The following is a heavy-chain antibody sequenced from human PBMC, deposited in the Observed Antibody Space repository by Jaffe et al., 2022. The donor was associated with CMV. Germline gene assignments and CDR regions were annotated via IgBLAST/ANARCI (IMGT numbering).Heavy chain of an antibody. V-gene: IGHV2-70*15. J-gene: IGHJ4*02. CDR2: IDWDDDK. CDR1: GFSLSTSGMC. Sequence: QVTLRESGPALVKPTQTLTLTCTFSGFSLSTSGMCVSWIRQPPGKALEWLARIDWDDDKYYSTSLKTRLTISKDTSKNQVVLTMTNMDPVDTATYYCARISSVGSGYYFDYWGQGTLVTVSS. D-gene: IGHD3-22*01. CDR3: ARISSVGSGYYFDY.